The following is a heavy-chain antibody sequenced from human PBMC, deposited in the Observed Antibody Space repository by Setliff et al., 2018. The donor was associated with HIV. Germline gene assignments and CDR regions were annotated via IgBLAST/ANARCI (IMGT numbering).Heavy chain of an antibody. CDR2: VYGGDSDT. D-gene: IGHD7-27*01. V-gene: IGHV5-51*01. J-gene: IGHJ4*02. CDR3: ATLTNFDH. CDR1: GFDFTKYW. Sequence: GESLKISCKAPGFDFTKYWIGWVRQMPGKGLEWMGIVYGGDSDTRYNPSFEGQVTMSADRSITTAYLQWSRLKASDTAMYYCATLTNFDHWGQGTLVTVSS.